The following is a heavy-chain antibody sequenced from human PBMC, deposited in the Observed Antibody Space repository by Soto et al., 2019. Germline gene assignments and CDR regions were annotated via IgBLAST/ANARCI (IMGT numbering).Heavy chain of an antibody. V-gene: IGHV1-69*06. D-gene: IGHD6-13*01. CDR2: IIPMFGTA. Sequence: GASVKVSCKASGGTFSSHVISWVRQAPGQGLEWMGGIIPMFGTANYAQKFQGRVTITADKSTSTAYMVLSSLRYEDTAVYYCARSQIAAAGKGEYYYSVMDFWGQGTTVTVSS. CDR3: ARSQIAAAGKGEYYYSVMDF. J-gene: IGHJ6*02. CDR1: GGTFSSHV.